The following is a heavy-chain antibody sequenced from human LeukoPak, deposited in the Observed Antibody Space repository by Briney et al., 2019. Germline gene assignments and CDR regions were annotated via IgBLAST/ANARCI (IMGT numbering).Heavy chain of an antibody. CDR2: ISSSSSYI. CDR3: ARNGQWLAIDH. Sequence: NSGGSLRLSCAASGFTFSSYSMNWVRQAPGKGLEWVSSISSSSSYIYYADSVKGRFTISRDNAKNSLYLQMNSLRAEDTAVYYCARNGQWLAIDHWGQGTLVTVSS. V-gene: IGHV3-21*01. CDR1: GFTFSSYS. J-gene: IGHJ4*02. D-gene: IGHD6-19*01.